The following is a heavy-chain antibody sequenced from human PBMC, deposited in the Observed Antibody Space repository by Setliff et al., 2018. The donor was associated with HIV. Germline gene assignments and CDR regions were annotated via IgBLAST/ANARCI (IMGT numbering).Heavy chain of an antibody. CDR1: GGSFSGYY. V-gene: IGHV4-34*01. J-gene: IGHJ4*02. CDR3: ARGASKELDY. CDR2: INHSGRI. Sequence: PSETLSLTCAVYGGSFSGYYWSWIRQPPGKGLEWIGEINHSGRINCNPSLKSRVTVSVDTSKNQFSLKLSSVTAADTAVYYCARGASKELDYWGPGTLVTVSS. D-gene: IGHD1-1*01.